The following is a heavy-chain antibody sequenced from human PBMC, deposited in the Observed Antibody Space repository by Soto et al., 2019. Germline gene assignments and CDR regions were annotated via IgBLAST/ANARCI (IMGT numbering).Heavy chain of an antibody. Sequence: PGGSLRLSCAASGFAFSDYTMKWVRQAPGKGLEWIGAINHSGSTNYNPSLKSRVTISVDTSKKQFSLKLSSVTAADTAVYYCARGLGIAAAGTTFDYWGQGTLVTVSS. D-gene: IGHD6-13*01. CDR1: GFAFSDYT. CDR2: INHSGST. CDR3: ARGLGIAAAGTTFDY. V-gene: IGHV4-34*01. J-gene: IGHJ4*02.